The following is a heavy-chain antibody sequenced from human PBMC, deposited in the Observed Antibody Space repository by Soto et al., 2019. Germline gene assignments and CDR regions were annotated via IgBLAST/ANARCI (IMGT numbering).Heavy chain of an antibody. CDR3: ARHHGESRGRDWFDP. V-gene: IGHV3-66*04. CDR1: GFTVSSNS. D-gene: IGHD3-10*01. CDR2: IYSGGGT. Sequence: EVQLVESGGGLVQPGGSLRLSCAASGFTVSSNSMSWVRQAPGKGLEWVSVIYSGGGTYYADSVKGRFTISRDNFKNTVYLQMNSLRGDDTAVYYCARHHGESRGRDWFDPWGQGILVTVSS. J-gene: IGHJ5*02.